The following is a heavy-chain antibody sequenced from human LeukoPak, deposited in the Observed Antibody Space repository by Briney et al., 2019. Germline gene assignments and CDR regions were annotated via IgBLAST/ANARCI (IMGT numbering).Heavy chain of an antibody. CDR2: ASYEGKYK. Sequence: PGGSLRLSCAASGFTFGSYAMHWLRQAPGKGLEWVAVASYEGKYKDYGDSVKGRFTISRDDSKNTVHLQMNSLRPEDTAVYYCARDSVTTGYYFHYWGQGTLVTVSS. CDR3: ARDSVTTGYYFHY. D-gene: IGHD4-17*01. V-gene: IGHV3-30*04. J-gene: IGHJ4*02. CDR1: GFTFGSYA.